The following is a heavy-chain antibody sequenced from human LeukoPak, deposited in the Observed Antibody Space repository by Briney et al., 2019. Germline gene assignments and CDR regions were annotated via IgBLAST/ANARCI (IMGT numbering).Heavy chain of an antibody. CDR2: ISYDGSNK. Sequence: GGSLRLSCAASGFTFSSYDMHWVRQAPGKRLEWVALISYDGSNKYYADSVKGRFTISRDNSKNTLYLQMNSLRAEDTAVYYCARDLPGTTLEWGQGTMVTVSS. CDR3: ARDLPGTTLE. CDR1: GFTFSSYD. D-gene: IGHD1-1*01. V-gene: IGHV3-30*03. J-gene: IGHJ3*01.